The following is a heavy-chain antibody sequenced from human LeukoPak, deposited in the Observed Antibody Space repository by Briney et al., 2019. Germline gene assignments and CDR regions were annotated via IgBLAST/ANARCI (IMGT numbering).Heavy chain of an antibody. Sequence: SETLSLTCAVYGGSFSGYYWSWIRQPPGRGLEWIGEINHSGSTNYNPSLKSRVTIFVDTSKNQFFLSLSSVTAADTAVFYCARHKGAVANTYWFDPWGQGTLVTVSS. D-gene: IGHD6-19*01. CDR1: GGSFSGYY. V-gene: IGHV4-34*01. J-gene: IGHJ5*02. CDR2: INHSGST. CDR3: ARHKGAVANTYWFDP.